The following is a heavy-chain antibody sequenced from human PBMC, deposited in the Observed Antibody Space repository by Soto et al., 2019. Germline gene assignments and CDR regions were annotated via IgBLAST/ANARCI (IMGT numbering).Heavy chain of an antibody. D-gene: IGHD2-8*02. CDR3: ARDKITGLFDY. V-gene: IGHV4-59*12. J-gene: IGHJ4*02. CDR2: IYYSGST. Sequence: SETLSLTCTVSGGSISSYDWTWIRQPPGKGLEWIGYIYYSGSTNYNPSLKSRVTISVDTSKNQFSLKLTSVTAADTAVYYCARDKITGLFDYWGQGTLVTVSS. CDR1: GGSISSYD.